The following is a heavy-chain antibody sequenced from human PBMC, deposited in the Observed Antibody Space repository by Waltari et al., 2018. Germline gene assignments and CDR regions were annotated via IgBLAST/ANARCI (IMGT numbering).Heavy chain of an antibody. CDR1: GYTFTRYA. V-gene: IGHV1-3*03. Sequence: QVQLVQSGAEVKKPGASVKVSCKASGYTFTRYAMHWVRQAPGPRLEWMGWINAGNGNTKYSQEFQGRVTITRDTSASTAYMELSSLRSEDMAVYYCARSTLGPTPGGGSYYPMDVWGKGTTVTVSS. D-gene: IGHD1-26*01. CDR2: INAGNGNT. J-gene: IGHJ6*03. CDR3: ARSTLGPTPGGGSYYPMDV.